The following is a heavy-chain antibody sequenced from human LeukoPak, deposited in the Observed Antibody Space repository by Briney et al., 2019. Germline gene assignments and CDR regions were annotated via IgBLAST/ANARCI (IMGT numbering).Heavy chain of an antibody. CDR2: ISSYNDYI. J-gene: IGHJ4*02. Sequence: PGGSLRLSCAASGFTFRGYSMNWVRQAPGKGLEWVSSISSYNDYIYYADSVKGRFTISTDNAKNSLYLGMNSLRAEDTAVYYCARQGGYCTKGVCYLDYWGQGTLVTVSS. CDR1: GFTFRGYS. V-gene: IGHV3-21*01. CDR3: ARQGGYCTKGVCYLDY. D-gene: IGHD2-8*01.